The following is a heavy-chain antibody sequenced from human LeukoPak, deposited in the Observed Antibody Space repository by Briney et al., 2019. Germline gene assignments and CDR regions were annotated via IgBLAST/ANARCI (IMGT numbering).Heavy chain of an antibody. J-gene: IGHJ4*02. CDR2: IKKDGSER. CDR3: ATISSPLDY. V-gene: IGHV3-7*01. Sequence: GGSLRLSWAASGFTLSGYWMSWVRQAPGKGREWVANIKKDGSERYYVGFVKGRFTIARDNAKNSVYLQMNSLRVEDTAMYYCATISSPLDYWGQGTLVTVSS. D-gene: IGHD2-15*01. CDR1: GFTLSGYW.